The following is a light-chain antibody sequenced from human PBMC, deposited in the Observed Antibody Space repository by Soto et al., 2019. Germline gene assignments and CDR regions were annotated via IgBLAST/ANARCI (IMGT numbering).Light chain of an antibody. CDR2: KAS. J-gene: IGKJ1*01. Sequence: DIQITQSPSTLSASVGDRGTFACRASQNIVDWLAWYQQKPGKAPKLLIYKASNLESGVPSRFGCSGSGSEFTLNITNLQDDDFATYYCQQYKDSPWTFGQGTKVDMK. V-gene: IGKV1-5*03. CDR3: QQYKDSPWT. CDR1: QNIVDW.